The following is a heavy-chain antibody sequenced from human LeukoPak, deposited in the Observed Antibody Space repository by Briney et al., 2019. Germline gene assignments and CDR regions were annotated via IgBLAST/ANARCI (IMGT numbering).Heavy chain of an antibody. CDR2: ISGSGGST. CDR1: GFTFSSYA. V-gene: IGHV3-23*01. Sequence: GGSLRLSCAASGFTFSSYAMSWVRQAPGKGLEWVSVISGSGGSTYYADSVKGRFTVSRDNSKNTLYLQMNSLKTEDTAVYYCTTGFGYSYGLLRGIDYWGQGTLVTVSS. D-gene: IGHD5-18*01. J-gene: IGHJ4*02. CDR3: TTGFGYSYGLLRGIDY.